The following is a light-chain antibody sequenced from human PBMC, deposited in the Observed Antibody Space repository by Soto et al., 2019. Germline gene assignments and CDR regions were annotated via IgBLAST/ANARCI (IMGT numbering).Light chain of an antibody. CDR1: SGPVSTSYY. V-gene: IGLV8-61*01. CDR3: VLYMGSDVI. Sequence: QTVVTQEPSFSVSPGGTVTLTCGLSSGPVSTSYYPSWYQQTPGQAPRTLIYSTNTRSSGVPDRFSGSIVGNKTALTITGAQADDESDYYCVLYMGSDVIFGGGTKVTVL. CDR2: STN. J-gene: IGLJ2*01.